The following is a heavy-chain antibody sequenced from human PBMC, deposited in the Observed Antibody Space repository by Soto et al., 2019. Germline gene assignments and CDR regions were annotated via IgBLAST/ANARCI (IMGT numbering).Heavy chain of an antibody. CDR3: ARPPGYISDWYYFDL. V-gene: IGHV1-69*13. J-gene: IGHJ4*02. D-gene: IGHD3-9*01. CDR1: GGTFSSYA. Sequence: SVQVSCKASGGTFSSYAISWVRQAPGQGLEWMGGIIPIFGTANYAQKFQGRVTITADESTSTAYMELSSLRSEDTAVYYCARPPGYISDWYYFDLWGQGTQVTVSS. CDR2: IIPIFGTA.